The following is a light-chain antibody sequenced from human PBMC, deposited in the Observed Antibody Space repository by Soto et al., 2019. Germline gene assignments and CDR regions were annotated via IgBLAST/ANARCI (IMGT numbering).Light chain of an antibody. CDR3: QQSYSTPRT. CDR2: XXX. V-gene: IGKV1-39*01. CDR1: QTISIH. Sequence: DIQMTQSPSSLSASVGDKVTITCRPSQTISIHLNWYQQKPGRAPKLLIYXXXXXXXXXPSRFSGSGXXTDFTLTISSLQPEDFATYYCQQSYSTPRTFGQGTKVDIK. J-gene: IGKJ1*01.